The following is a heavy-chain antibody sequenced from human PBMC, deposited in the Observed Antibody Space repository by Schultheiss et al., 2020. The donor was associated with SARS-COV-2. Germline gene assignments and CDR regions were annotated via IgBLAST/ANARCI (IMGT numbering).Heavy chain of an antibody. J-gene: IGHJ5*02. CDR2: IYYSGST. Sequence: SQTLSLTCAVSGGSISSGGYSWSWIRQPPGKGLEWIGYIYYSGSTYYNPSLKSRVTISVDTSKNQFSLKLSSVTAADTAVYYCARGPGRVPAAIRRYNWFDPWGQGTLVTVSS. CDR1: GGSISSGGYS. CDR3: ARGPGRVPAAIRRYNWFDP. D-gene: IGHD2-2*01. V-gene: IGHV4-30-4*07.